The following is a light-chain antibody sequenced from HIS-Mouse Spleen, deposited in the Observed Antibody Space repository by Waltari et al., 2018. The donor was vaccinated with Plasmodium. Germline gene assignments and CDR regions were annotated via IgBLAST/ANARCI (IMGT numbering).Light chain of an antibody. CDR1: SRDVGRYTL. CDR2: EGS. J-gene: IGLJ2*01. V-gene: IGLV2-23*01. CDR3: CSYAGSRMV. Sequence: QSALTQPASVSGSPGQSITISCTGTSRDVGRYTLASWYQQHPGKAPKLMIYEGSKRPSGVSNRFSGSKSGNTASLTISGLQAEDEADYYCCSYAGSRMVFGGGTKLTVL.